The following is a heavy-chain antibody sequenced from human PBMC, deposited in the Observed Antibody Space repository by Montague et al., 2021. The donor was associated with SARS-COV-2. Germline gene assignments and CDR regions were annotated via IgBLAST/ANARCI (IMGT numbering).Heavy chain of an antibody. J-gene: IGHJ4*02. CDR2: TYYRSKWYS. CDR1: GDSVSSNSVA. V-gene: IGHV6-1*01. CDR3: VRYSGWFYFDF. Sequence: CAISGDSVSSNSVAWRWNRQSPERGLEWLGRTYYRSKWYSDYAPSVRGRLTVNPDASKNEFSLELNYVTPEDTAVYYCVRYSGWFYFDFWGQGTLVTVSS. D-gene: IGHD6-19*01.